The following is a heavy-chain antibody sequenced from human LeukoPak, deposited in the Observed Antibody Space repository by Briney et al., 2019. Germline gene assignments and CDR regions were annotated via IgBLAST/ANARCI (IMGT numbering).Heavy chain of an antibody. CDR3: ARAIAVAGPTSFDY. Sequence: GASVKVSCKASGYTFTGYYMHWVRQATGQGLEWMGWMNPNSGNTGYAQKFQGRVTMTRNTSISTAYMELSSLRSEDTAVYYCARAIAVAGPTSFDYWGQGTLVTVSS. D-gene: IGHD6-19*01. V-gene: IGHV1-8*02. CDR2: MNPNSGNT. J-gene: IGHJ4*02. CDR1: GYTFTGYY.